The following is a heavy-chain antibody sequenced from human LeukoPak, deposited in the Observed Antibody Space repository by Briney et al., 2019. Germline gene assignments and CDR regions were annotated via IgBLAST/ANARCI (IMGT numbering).Heavy chain of an antibody. CDR2: MYTSGST. D-gene: IGHD2-15*01. J-gene: IGHJ3*02. V-gene: IGHV4-61*02. CDR3: AMTKVVAGTYDAFDI. Sequence: SETLSLTCTVSGGSISSGSYSWTWIRQPAGKGLEWIGRMYTSGSTNYNPSLKSRVTISVDMSKNQISLKMSSVTAADTAVYYCAMTKVVAGTYDAFDIWGQGTMVTV. CDR1: GGSISSGSYS.